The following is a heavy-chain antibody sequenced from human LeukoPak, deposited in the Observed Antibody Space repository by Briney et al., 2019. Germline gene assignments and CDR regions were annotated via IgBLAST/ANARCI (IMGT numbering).Heavy chain of an antibody. CDR3: AREYRGSRRSDAFDI. CDR1: GGSVSSGSYY. Sequence: SETLSLTCTVSGGSVSSGSYYWSWIRQPPGKGLEWIGYIYYSGSTNYNPSLKSRVTISVDTSKNQFSLKLSSVTAADTAVYYCAREYRGSRRSDAFDIWGQGTMVTVSS. CDR2: IYYSGST. J-gene: IGHJ3*02. D-gene: IGHD3-10*01. V-gene: IGHV4-61*01.